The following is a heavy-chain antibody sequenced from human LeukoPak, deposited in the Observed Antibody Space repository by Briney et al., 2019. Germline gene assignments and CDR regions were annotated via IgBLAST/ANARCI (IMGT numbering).Heavy chain of an antibody. J-gene: IGHJ6*02. CDR1: GFTFDDYA. Sequence: GGSLRLSCAASGFTFDDYAMHWVRQAPGKGLEWVSGISWNSGSIGYADSVKGRFTISRDNAKNSLYLQMNSLRAEDTALYYCANAGGRYGMDVWGQGTTVTVSS. D-gene: IGHD3-10*01. CDR3: ANAGGRYGMDV. CDR2: ISWNSGSI. V-gene: IGHV3-9*01.